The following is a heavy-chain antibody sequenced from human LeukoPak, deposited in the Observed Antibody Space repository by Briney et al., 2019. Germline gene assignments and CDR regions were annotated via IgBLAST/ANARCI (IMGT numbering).Heavy chain of an antibody. Sequence: GGSLRLSCAASGFTFSSYAMSWVRQAPGKGLEWVSAISGSGGGTYYADSVMGRFTISRDNSKNTLYLQMNSLRAEDTAVYYCAKDERGYSYGSYYFDYWGQGTLVTVSS. CDR3: AKDERGYSYGSYYFDY. D-gene: IGHD5-18*01. V-gene: IGHV3-23*01. CDR2: ISGSGGGT. CDR1: GFTFSSYA. J-gene: IGHJ4*02.